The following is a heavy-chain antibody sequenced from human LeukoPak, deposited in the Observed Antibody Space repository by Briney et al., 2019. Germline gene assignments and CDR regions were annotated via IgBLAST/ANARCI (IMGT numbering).Heavy chain of an antibody. J-gene: IGHJ4*02. D-gene: IGHD3-10*01. V-gene: IGHV3-23*01. Sequence: GESLRLSCAASGITLNNNAMSWVRQAPGKGPEWVSSISINGGTTYYADSVKGRFTISRDNSKNTLYLQMNSLRAEDTAVYYCAKVGSSWGFGDYWGQGTLVTVSS. CDR1: GITLNNNA. CDR3: AKVGSSWGFGDY. CDR2: ISINGGTT.